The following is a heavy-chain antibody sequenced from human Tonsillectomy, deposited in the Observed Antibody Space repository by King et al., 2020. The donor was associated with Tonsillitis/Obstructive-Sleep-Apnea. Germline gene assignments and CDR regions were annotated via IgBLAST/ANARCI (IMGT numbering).Heavy chain of an antibody. CDR2: ISYDGSNK. CDR3: ARDLPKYQLFPPAGYFDY. CDR1: GFTFSSYA. D-gene: IGHD2-2*01. J-gene: IGHJ4*02. V-gene: IGHV3-30*04. Sequence: VQLVESGGGVVQPGRSLRLSCAASGFTFSSYAMHWVRQAPGKGLEWVAVISYDGSNKYYADSVKGRFTISRDNSKNTLYLQMNSLRAEDTAVYYCARDLPKYQLFPPAGYFDYWGQGTLVTVSS.